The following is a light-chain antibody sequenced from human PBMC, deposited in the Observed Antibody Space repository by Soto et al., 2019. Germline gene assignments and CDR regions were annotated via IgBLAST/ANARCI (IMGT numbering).Light chain of an antibody. CDR3: AAWDDSLNGHV. Sequence: QSVLTQPPSASGTPGQRVTISCSGSSSNIGGNTVSWYQQFPGTAPKLLIYTNNQRPSGVPDRFSGSKSDTSASLAISALQSEDEAHYYCAAWDDSLNGHVFRTGTKLTVL. V-gene: IGLV1-44*01. CDR2: TNN. CDR1: SSNIGGNT. J-gene: IGLJ1*01.